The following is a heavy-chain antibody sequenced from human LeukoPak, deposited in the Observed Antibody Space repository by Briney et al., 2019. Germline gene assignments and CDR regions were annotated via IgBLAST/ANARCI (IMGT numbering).Heavy chain of an antibody. Sequence: ASVKVSCKASGYXFTGYYIHWVRQAPGQGLEWMGWINPNSGGTNYAQKFQGRGTMTRDTSISTAYMELSRLRSDDTAVYYCARDLEGFEGRAVARKVSRYFDYWGQGTLVTVSS. CDR3: ARDLEGFEGRAVARKVSRYFDY. J-gene: IGHJ4*02. CDR2: INPNSGGT. D-gene: IGHD6-19*01. V-gene: IGHV1-2*02. CDR1: GYXFTGYY.